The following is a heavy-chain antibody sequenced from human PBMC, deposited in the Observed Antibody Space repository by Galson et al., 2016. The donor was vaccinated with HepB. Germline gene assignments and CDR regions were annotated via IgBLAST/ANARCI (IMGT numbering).Heavy chain of an antibody. Sequence: SLRLSCAGSGFTFSSYSMDWVRQAPGKGLEWVSYIGTSGSPIYYADSVRGRFTISRDNARNSVFLQMHSLRAEDTAIYYCVRGFLSNSFDYWGQGVLVTVAS. V-gene: IGHV3-48*04. CDR1: GFTFSSYS. D-gene: IGHD2/OR15-2a*01. CDR2: IGTSGSPI. CDR3: VRGFLSNSFDY. J-gene: IGHJ4*02.